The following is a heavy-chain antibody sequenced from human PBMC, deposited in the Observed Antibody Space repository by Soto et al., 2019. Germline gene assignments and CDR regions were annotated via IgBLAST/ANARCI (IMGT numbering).Heavy chain of an antibody. D-gene: IGHD3-10*01. CDR2: IIPIFGTA. CDR1: GGTFSSYA. Sequence: GASVKVSCKASGGTFSSYAISWVRQAPGQGLEWMGGIIPIFGTANYAQKFQGRVTITADESTSTAYMELSSLRSEDTAVYYCASTLYGSGSYYNSYPPLYWGQGTLVTVSS. V-gene: IGHV1-69*13. CDR3: ASTLYGSGSYYNSYPPLY. J-gene: IGHJ4*02.